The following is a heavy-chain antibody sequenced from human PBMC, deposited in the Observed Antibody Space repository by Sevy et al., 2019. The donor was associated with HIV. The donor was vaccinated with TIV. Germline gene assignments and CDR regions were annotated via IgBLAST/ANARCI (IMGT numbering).Heavy chain of an antibody. D-gene: IGHD2-15*01. Sequence: GGSLRLSCAASGFTFDDYGMSWVRQAPGKGLEWVSGINWNGGSTGYADSVKGRFTISSDNAKNSLYLQMTSLRAEDTALYYCARVGHCSGGSCYSRGYYYYMDVWGKGTTVTVSS. J-gene: IGHJ6*03. CDR3: ARVGHCSGGSCYSRGYYYYMDV. V-gene: IGHV3-20*04. CDR1: GFTFDDYG. CDR2: INWNGGST.